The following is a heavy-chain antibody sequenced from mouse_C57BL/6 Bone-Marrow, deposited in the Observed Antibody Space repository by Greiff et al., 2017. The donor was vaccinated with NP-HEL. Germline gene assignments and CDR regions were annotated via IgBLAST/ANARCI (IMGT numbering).Heavy chain of an antibody. D-gene: IGHD2-13*01. CDR2: IDPSDSYT. Sequence: VQLQQPGAELVKPGASVKLSCKASGYTFTSYWMQWVKQRPGQGLEWIGEIDPSDSYTNYNQKFKGKATLTVDTSSSTAYMQLSSLTSEDSAVYYCASQGLLYYFDYWGQGTTLTVSS. J-gene: IGHJ2*01. CDR1: GYTFTSYW. V-gene: IGHV1-50*01. CDR3: ASQGLLYYFDY.